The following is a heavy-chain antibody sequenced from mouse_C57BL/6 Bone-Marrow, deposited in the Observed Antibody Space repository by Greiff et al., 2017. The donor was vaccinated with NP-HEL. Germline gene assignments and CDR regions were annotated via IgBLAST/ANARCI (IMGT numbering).Heavy chain of an antibody. D-gene: IGHD1-1*01. CDR2: IDPSDSYT. J-gene: IGHJ1*03. V-gene: IGHV1-50*01. CDR3: ARSFITTVVDWYCDV. Sequence: QVQLQQPGAELVKPGASVKLSCKASGYTFTSYWMQWVKQRPGQGLEWIGEIDPSDSYTNYNQKFKGKATLTVDTSSSTTYMQLSSLTSEDSAVYYCARSFITTVVDWYCDVWGTGTTVTVSS. CDR1: GYTFTSYW.